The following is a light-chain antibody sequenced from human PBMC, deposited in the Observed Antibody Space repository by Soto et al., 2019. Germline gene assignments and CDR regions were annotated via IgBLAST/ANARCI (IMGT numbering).Light chain of an antibody. CDR2: DVS. V-gene: IGLV2-14*01. CDR3: SSYTSSFVV. Sequence: QSALTQPASVSGSPGQSIIISCTGTSSDVGGYNYVSWYQQHPGKAPKLMIYDVSNRPSGVSNRFSGSKSGNTASLTISGLQAEDEADYYCSSYTSSFVVFGGGTKLTVL. CDR1: SSDVGGYNY. J-gene: IGLJ2*01.